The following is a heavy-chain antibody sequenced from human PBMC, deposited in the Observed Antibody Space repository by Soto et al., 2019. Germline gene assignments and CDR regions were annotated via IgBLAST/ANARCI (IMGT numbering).Heavy chain of an antibody. CDR2: IIPIFGTA. CDR3: AEGHCSNTNCSDY. J-gene: IGHJ4*02. Sequence: QVQLVQSGAEVKKPGSSVKVSCKASGGTFSSYAISWVRQAPGQGLEWMGGIIPIFGTANYAQKFQGRVTITADKSPSKAYMEQSRLSSEDTAVYYCAEGHCSNTNCSDYWGQGTLVTASS. D-gene: IGHD2-2*01. CDR1: GGTFSSYA. V-gene: IGHV1-69*06.